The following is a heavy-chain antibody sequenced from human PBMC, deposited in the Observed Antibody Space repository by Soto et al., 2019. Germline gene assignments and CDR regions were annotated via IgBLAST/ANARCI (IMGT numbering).Heavy chain of an antibody. V-gene: IGHV3-33*06. J-gene: IGHJ4*02. CDR1: GFTFSSYG. Sequence: PGGSLRLSCAASGFTFSSYGMHWVRQAPGKGLEWVAVIWYDGSNKYYADSVKGRFTISRDNSKNTLYLQMNSLRAEDTAVYYCAKPKRGYSYGYDYWGQGTLVTVSS. CDR2: IWYDGSNK. D-gene: IGHD5-18*01. CDR3: AKPKRGYSYGYDY.